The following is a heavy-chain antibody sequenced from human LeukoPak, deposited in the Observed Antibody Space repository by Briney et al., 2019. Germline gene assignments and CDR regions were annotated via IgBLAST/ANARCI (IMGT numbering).Heavy chain of an antibody. CDR3: ARDGYYYDSSGYSYYFDY. CDR1: GGSISSYY. Sequence: SETLSLTCTVSGGSISSYYWSWIRQPAGKGLEWIGRIYTSGSTNYNPSLKSRVTMSVDSSKNQFSLKLSSVTAADTAVYYCARDGYYYDSSGYSYYFDYWGQGTLVTVSS. CDR2: IYTSGST. V-gene: IGHV4-4*07. J-gene: IGHJ4*02. D-gene: IGHD3-22*01.